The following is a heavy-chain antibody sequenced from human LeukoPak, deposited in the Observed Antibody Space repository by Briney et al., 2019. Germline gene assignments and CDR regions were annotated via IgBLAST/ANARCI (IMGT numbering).Heavy chain of an antibody. Sequence: GASVKVSCKASRNTFNDYYIYWVQQAPGKGLEWLGRVDPDTGETLYSQKFQGRVTIAADTSTYTVSMDLASLTSQDTAVYFCATGDFSGFLIHWGKGTLVTVSA. CDR2: VDPDTGET. V-gene: IGHV1-69-2*01. CDR3: ATGDFSGFLIH. CDR1: RNTFNDYY. J-gene: IGHJ4*02. D-gene: IGHD6-19*01.